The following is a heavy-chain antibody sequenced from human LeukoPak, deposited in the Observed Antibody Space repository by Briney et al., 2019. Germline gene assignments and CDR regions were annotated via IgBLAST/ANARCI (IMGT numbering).Heavy chain of an antibody. CDR3: TTQLLYEHNFDY. V-gene: IGHV3-15*01. J-gene: IGHJ4*02. Sequence: PGGSLRLSCAASGFTFSDAWMSWVRQTPGKGLEWVGRIKSNTDGRTTDFAAPAKGRFTISRDDSENALYLQMNSLKTEDTAVYYCTTQLLYEHNFDYWGQGTLVTVSS. CDR1: GFTFSDAW. CDR2: IKSNTDGRTT. D-gene: IGHD2-2*02.